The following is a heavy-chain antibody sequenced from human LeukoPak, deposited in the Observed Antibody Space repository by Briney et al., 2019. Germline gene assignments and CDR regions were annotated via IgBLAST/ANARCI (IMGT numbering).Heavy chain of an antibody. CDR3: ARDSHQLGGTAPY. V-gene: IGHV3-30-3*01. CDR1: GFTFSSSA. Sequence: QSGGSLRLSCAASGFTFSSSAMHWVRQAPGKGLEWVAVISYDGANKFYADSVKGRFTISRDNSKNTLYLQMNSLRTEDTAVYYCARDSHQLGGTAPYWGQGTLVTVSS. J-gene: IGHJ4*02. D-gene: IGHD2-2*01. CDR2: ISYDGANK.